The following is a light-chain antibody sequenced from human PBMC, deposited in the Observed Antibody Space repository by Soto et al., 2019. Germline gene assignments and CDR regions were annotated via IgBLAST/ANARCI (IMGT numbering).Light chain of an antibody. J-gene: IGLJ1*01. CDR2: DVT. CDR3: SSYAGTHIV. Sequence: QSALTQPPSASGSPGQSVAISCTGTSSDVGGYNYVSWYQLYPGKAPKLMIYDVTKRPSGVPDRFSGSKSGNTASLTVSGLQAEDEADYYCSSYAGTHIVFGTGTKVTVL. CDR1: SSDVGGYNY. V-gene: IGLV2-8*01.